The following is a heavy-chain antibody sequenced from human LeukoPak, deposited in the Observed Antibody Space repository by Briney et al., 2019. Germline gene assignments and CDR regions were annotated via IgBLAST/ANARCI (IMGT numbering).Heavy chain of an antibody. V-gene: IGHV4-59*01. J-gene: IGHJ3*02. Sequence: SSETLSLTCTVSGGSISSYYWSWIRQPPGKGLEWIGYIYYSGSTNYNPSLKSRVTISVDTSKNQFSLKPSSVTAADTAVYYCASRGNAFDIWGQGTMVTVSS. CDR1: GGSISSYY. CDR3: ASRGNAFDI. D-gene: IGHD3-10*01. CDR2: IYYSGST.